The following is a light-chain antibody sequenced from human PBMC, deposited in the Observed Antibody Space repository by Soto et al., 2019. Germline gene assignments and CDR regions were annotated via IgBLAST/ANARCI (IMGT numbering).Light chain of an antibody. CDR3: TQPLENLRT. Sequence: DIVMTQSPLSLPVTPGEAASISCMSSARLLHKNGYNYVDWYMQKPGQSPQLLIYLGSNRAYGVPERLSGSGSWRYCTLEISRVEADDVGVYYCTQPLENLRTVGQGAQVDIK. CDR2: LGS. V-gene: IGKV2-28*01. J-gene: IGKJ1*01. CDR1: ARLLHKNGYNY.